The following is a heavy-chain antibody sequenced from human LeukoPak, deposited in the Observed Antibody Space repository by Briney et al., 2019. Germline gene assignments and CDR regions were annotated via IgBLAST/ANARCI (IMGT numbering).Heavy chain of an antibody. CDR2: ISGSGGTT. D-gene: IGHD6-19*01. CDR3: AKAYRSSGWYEDGMDV. V-gene: IGHV3-23*01. Sequence: ETLSLTCTVSGGSISSSSYYWGWVRQAPGKGLEWVSAISGSGGTTYYADSVKGRFTFSRDNSKNTLYLQMNSLRAEDTAVYYCAKAYRSSGWYEDGMDVWGQGTTVTVSS. CDR1: GGSISSSSYY. J-gene: IGHJ6*02.